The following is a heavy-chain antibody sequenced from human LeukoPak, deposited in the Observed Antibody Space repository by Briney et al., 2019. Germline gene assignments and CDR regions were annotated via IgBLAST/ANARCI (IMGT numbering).Heavy chain of an antibody. Sequence: GGSLRLSCVASGFTFSRHWMSWARLAPGKGLEWVGFIRSKAYGGTTEYAASVKGRFTISRDDSKSIAYLQMNSLKTEDTAVYYCSRAPYSSSGAFDIWGQGTMVTVSS. V-gene: IGHV3-49*04. J-gene: IGHJ3*02. CDR1: GFTFSRHW. D-gene: IGHD6-13*01. CDR2: IRSKAYGGTT. CDR3: SRAPYSSSGAFDI.